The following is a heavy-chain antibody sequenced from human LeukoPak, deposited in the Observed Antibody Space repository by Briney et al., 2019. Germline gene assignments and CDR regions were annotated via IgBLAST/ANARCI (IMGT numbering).Heavy chain of an antibody. Sequence: GGSLRLSCAASGFTFSSYCMHWVRQAPGKGLVRVSRINSDGSSTSYADSVKGRFTISRDNAKNTLYLQMNSLRAEDTAVYYCARDLGGSGSYYSPYYYYYYGMDVWGQGTTVTVSS. CDR3: ARDLGGSGSYYSPYYYYYYGMDV. J-gene: IGHJ6*02. CDR1: GFTFSSYC. D-gene: IGHD3-10*01. V-gene: IGHV3-74*01. CDR2: INSDGSST.